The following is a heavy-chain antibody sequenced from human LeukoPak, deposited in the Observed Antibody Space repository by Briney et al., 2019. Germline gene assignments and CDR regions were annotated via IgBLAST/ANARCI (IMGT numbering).Heavy chain of an antibody. CDR3: ARKDGDG. J-gene: IGHJ4*02. Sequence: PSETLSLTCTVSGGSMRTTTYYWGWIRQPPGKGLEWIGSIYYNGGTYYNPSLKSRVTISLDTSNNQFSVKLNSVTAADTAMYYCARKDGDGWGQGTLVTVSS. CDR1: GGSMRTTTYY. V-gene: IGHV4-39*07. D-gene: IGHD5-24*01. CDR2: IYYNGGT.